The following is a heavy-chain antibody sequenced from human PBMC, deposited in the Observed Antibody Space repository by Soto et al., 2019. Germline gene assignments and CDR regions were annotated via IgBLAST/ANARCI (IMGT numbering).Heavy chain of an antibody. Sequence: LSLTCAVYGGSFSGYYWSWIRQPPGKGLEWIGEINHSGSTNYNPSLKSRVTISVDTSKNQFSLKLSSVTAADTAVYYCARGNVVVVAATGYYGMDVWGQGTTVTVSS. CDR1: GGSFSGYY. CDR3: ARGNVVVVAATGYYGMDV. CDR2: INHSGST. D-gene: IGHD2-15*01. V-gene: IGHV4-34*01. J-gene: IGHJ6*02.